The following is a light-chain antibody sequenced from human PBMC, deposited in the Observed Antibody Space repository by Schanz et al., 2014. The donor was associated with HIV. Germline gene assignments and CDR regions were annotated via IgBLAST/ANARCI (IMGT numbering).Light chain of an antibody. V-gene: IGLV2-14*03. CDR1: SSDVGGYNY. CDR2: DVS. J-gene: IGLJ1*01. Sequence: QSALTQPASVSGTPGQSITISCTGSSSDVGGYNYVSWYQQHPDKAPKLMIYDVSNRPSGVSNRFSGSKSGNTASLTISGLQAEDEADYYCCSYAGSSTYVFGTGTKLTVL. CDR3: CSYAGSSTYV.